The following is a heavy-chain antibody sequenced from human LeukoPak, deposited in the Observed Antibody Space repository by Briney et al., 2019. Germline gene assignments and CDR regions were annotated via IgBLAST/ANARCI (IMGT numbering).Heavy chain of an antibody. CDR1: GGSISSYY. Sequence: SETLSLTCTVSGGSISSYYWSWIRQPPGKGLEWIGYIYYSGSTNYNPSLKSRVTISVDTSKNQFSLKLSSVTAADTAVHYCARRNLYYFDYWGQGTLVTVSS. CDR3: ARRNLYYFDY. J-gene: IGHJ4*02. V-gene: IGHV4-59*12. CDR2: IYYSGST.